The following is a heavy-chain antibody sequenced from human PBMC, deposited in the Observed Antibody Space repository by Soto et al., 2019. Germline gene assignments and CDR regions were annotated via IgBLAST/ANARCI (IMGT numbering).Heavy chain of an antibody. J-gene: IGHJ4*02. Sequence: GGSLRLSCAASGFTFSSYDMHWVRQVTGKSLEWVSATGTTGDTYYPGSEKGRFTISRDNGRNSLYLQMTNLRAGDTAVYYCVRSVCVECPFDYWGQGTLVTVSS. CDR3: VRSVCVECPFDY. CDR2: TGTTGDT. CDR1: GFTFSSYD. D-gene: IGHD2-15*01. V-gene: IGHV3-13*01.